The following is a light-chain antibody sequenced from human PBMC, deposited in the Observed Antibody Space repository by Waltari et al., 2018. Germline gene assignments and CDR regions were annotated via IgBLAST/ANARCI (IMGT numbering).Light chain of an antibody. CDR1: QGISTY. J-gene: IGKJ4*01. CDR2: AAS. V-gene: IGKV1-17*01. CDR3: LQYNSNPLT. Sequence: DIQMTQSSSSLSASAGDRVTITCRASQGISTYLNWYQQKPGKAPKRLIYAASSLESGVPSRFSGSGSGTDFTLTISSLQPEDVATYYCLQYNSNPLTFGGGTKVEIK.